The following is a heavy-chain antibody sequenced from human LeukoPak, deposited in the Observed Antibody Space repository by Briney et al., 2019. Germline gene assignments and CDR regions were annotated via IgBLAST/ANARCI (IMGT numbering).Heavy chain of an antibody. D-gene: IGHD3-22*01. Sequence: GRSLRLSCAASGFTFSSYGMHWVRQAPGKGLEWVAVMWYDGSNKYYADSVKGRFTISRDNSKNTLYLQMNSLRAEDTAVYYCARDPDSSGYYSTGGWFDPWGQGTLVTVSS. CDR1: GFTFSSYG. CDR3: ARDPDSSGYYSTGGWFDP. J-gene: IGHJ5*02. CDR2: MWYDGSNK. V-gene: IGHV3-33*08.